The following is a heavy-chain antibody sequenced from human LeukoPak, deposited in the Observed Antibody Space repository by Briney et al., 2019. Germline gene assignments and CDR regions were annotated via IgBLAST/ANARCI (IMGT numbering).Heavy chain of an antibody. CDR3: ARDYDFWSGYSDDAFDI. D-gene: IGHD3-3*01. Sequence: PGGSLRLSRAASGFTFSSYAMSWVRQAPGKGLEWVSAISGSGGSTYYADSVKGRFTISRDNSKNTLYLQMNSLRAEDTAVYYCARDYDFWSGYSDDAFDIWGQGTMVTVSS. V-gene: IGHV3-23*01. CDR1: GFTFSSYA. CDR2: ISGSGGST. J-gene: IGHJ3*02.